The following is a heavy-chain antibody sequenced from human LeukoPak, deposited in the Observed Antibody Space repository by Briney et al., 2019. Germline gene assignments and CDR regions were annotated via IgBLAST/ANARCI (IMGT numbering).Heavy chain of an antibody. CDR3: ARDYGDYDFWSGYSRQYYYYMDV. CDR2: IYTSGST. V-gene: IGHV4-61*02. CDR1: GGSISRGSYC. Sequence: SETLSLTCTVSGGSISRGSYCWSWIRQPAGKGLEWIGRIYTSGSTNYNPSLKSRVTISVDTSKNQFSLKLSSVTAADTAVYYCARDYGDYDFWSGYSRQYYYYMDVWGRRTTVTVSS. J-gene: IGHJ6*03. D-gene: IGHD3-3*01.